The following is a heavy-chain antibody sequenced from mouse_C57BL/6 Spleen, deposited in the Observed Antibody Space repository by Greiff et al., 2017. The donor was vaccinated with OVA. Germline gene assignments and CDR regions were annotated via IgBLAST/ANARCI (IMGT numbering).Heavy chain of an antibody. CDR2: IWRGGST. Sequence: VKLMESGPGLVQPSQSLSITCTVSGFSLTSYGVHWVRQSPGKGLEWLGVIWRGGSTDYNAAFMSRLSITKDNSKSQVFFKMNSLQADDTAIYYCAKGRYGYDDGYYAMDYWGQGTSVTVSS. D-gene: IGHD2-2*01. CDR1: GFSLTSYG. CDR3: AKGRYGYDDGYYAMDY. V-gene: IGHV2-5*01. J-gene: IGHJ4*01.